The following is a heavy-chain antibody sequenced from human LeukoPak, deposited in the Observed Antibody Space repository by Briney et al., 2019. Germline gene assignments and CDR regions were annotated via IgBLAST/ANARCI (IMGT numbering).Heavy chain of an antibody. CDR2: IYYSGST. J-gene: IGHJ4*02. Sequence: PSETLSPTCTVSGGSISSSSYYWGWIRQPPGKGLEWIGRIYYSGSTYYNPSLKSRVTISVDTSKNQFSLKLSSVTAADTAVYYCARGAMVRGVTPYAPFDYWGQGTLVTVSS. V-gene: IGHV4-39*01. CDR3: ARGAMVRGVTPYAPFDY. D-gene: IGHD3-10*01. CDR1: GGSISSSSYY.